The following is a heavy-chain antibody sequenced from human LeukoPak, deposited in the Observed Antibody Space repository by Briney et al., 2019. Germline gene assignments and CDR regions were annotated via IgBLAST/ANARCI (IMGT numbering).Heavy chain of an antibody. CDR2: IYSGGST. CDR1: GFTVSSNY. CDR3: ARALDPDYYYYGMDV. V-gene: IGHV3-53*01. Sequence: GGSLRLSCAASGFTVSSNYMSWVRQAPGKGLEWVSVIYSGGSTYYADSVKGRFTISRDNSKNTLHLQMNSLRAEDTAVYYCARALDPDYYYYGMDVWGQGTTVTVSS. J-gene: IGHJ6*02.